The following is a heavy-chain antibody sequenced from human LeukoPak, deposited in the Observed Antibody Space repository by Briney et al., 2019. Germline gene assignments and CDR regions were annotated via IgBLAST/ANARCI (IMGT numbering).Heavy chain of an antibody. J-gene: IGHJ4*02. CDR2: IISDGSST. D-gene: IGHD3-16*02. Sequence: GGSLRLSCAASGFSFSSYWMHWVRQAPGKGLVWVSRIISDGSSTTYADSVKGRFTSSRDNAKNTLYLQMNSLRAEDTAVYYCARDGGMTPFGGVIDYWGQGTLVTVSS. CDR3: ARDGGMTPFGGVIDY. V-gene: IGHV3-74*01. CDR1: GFSFSSYW.